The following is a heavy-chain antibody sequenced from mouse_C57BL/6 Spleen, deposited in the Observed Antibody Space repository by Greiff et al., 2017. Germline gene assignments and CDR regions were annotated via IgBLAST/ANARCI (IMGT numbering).Heavy chain of an antibody. J-gene: IGHJ1*03. CDR1: GFTFSDAW. CDR3: TRFTTVVARWYFDV. CDR2: IRNKANNHAT. V-gene: IGHV6-6*01. D-gene: IGHD1-1*01. Sequence: EVMLVESGGGLVQPGGSMKLSCAASGFTFSDAWMDWVRQSPEKGLEWVAEIRNKANNHATYYAESVKGRFTISRDDSKSSVYLQMNSLRAEDTGIYYCTRFTTVVARWYFDVWGTGTTVTVSS.